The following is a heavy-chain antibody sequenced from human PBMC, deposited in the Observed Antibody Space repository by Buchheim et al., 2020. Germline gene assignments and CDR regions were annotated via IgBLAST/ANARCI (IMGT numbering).Heavy chain of an antibody. J-gene: IGHJ6*02. CDR2: ISYDGSNK. Sequence: QVQLVESGGGVVQPGRSLRLSCAASGFTFSSYGMHWVRQAPGKGLEWVAVISYDGSNKYYADSVKGRFTISRDNSQNKLYLQMNSLRAEDTAVYYCAKGMYYYDSNGYFTSMDVWGQGTT. D-gene: IGHD3-22*01. V-gene: IGHV3-30*18. CDR1: GFTFSSYG. CDR3: AKGMYYYDSNGYFTSMDV.